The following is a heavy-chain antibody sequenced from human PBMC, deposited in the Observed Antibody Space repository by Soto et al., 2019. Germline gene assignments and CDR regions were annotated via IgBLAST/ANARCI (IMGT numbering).Heavy chain of an antibody. CDR1: GGSFSGYY. Sequence: TLSLTCAVYGGSFSGYYWSWIRQPPGKGLEWIGEINHSGSTNYNPSLKSRVTISVDTSKNQFSLKLSSVTAADTAVYYCASIGYCSSTSCYNFDYWGQGTLVTVSS. CDR2: INHSGST. D-gene: IGHD2-2*02. J-gene: IGHJ4*02. V-gene: IGHV4-34*01. CDR3: ASIGYCSSTSCYNFDY.